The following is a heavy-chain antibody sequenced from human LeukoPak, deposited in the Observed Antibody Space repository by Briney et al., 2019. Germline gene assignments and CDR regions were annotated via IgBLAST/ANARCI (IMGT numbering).Heavy chain of an antibody. CDR3: AKNRTAHDY. CDR2: IHRDGSDK. D-gene: IGHD5-18*01. J-gene: IGHJ4*02. Sequence: PGGSLRLSCAASGFTFSDYWMTWVRQAPGKGLEWVANIHRDGSDKYYVDSGKGRFTISRDNAKNSLYLQMNSLRGEDTAVYYCAKNRTAHDYWGQGTLVTVSS. CDR1: GFTFSDYW. V-gene: IGHV3-7*02.